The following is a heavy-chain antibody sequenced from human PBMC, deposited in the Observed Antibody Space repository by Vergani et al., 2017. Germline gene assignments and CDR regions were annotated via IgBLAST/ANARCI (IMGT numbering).Heavy chain of an antibody. J-gene: IGHJ4*02. CDR1: GFTFSSYA. CDR3: ANYKWLVPGGDY. D-gene: IGHD6-19*01. Sequence: EVQLLESGGGLVQPGGSLRLSCAASGFTFSSYAMSWVRQAPGKGLEWVSAISGSGGSTYYADSVKGRFTISRDNSKNTLYLQMNSLRAEDTAVYYCANYKWLVPGGDYWGQGTLVTVSS. CDR2: ISGSGGST. V-gene: IGHV3-23*01.